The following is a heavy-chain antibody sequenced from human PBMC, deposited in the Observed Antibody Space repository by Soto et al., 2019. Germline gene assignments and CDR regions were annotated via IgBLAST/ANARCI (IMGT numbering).Heavy chain of an antibody. J-gene: IGHJ5*02. D-gene: IGHD3-3*01. Sequence: GSGPTLVNPTETLTLTCTVSGFSLSNARMGVSWIRQPPGKALEWLAHTFSNDEKSYSTSLKSRLTISKDTSKSQVVLTMTNMDPVDTATYYCARIDYDFWSGYYTRGWFDPRGQGTLVTVSS. CDR1: GFSLSNARMG. CDR2: TFSNDEK. V-gene: IGHV2-26*01. CDR3: ARIDYDFWSGYYTRGWFDP.